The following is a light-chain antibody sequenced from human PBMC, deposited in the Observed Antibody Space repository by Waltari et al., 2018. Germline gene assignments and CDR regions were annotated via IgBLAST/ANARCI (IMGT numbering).Light chain of an antibody. J-gene: IGKJ4*01. CDR2: AAS. V-gene: IGKV1-39*01. CDR1: QSISSY. Sequence: DVQMTPSPSSLSASLVDRVTITCRAGQSISSYLNWYQHKPGMAPKLLIYAASTLQSGVPSRFSGSGSGTDFTLTISSLQPEDFATYYCQQSFSTPLTFGGGTKVEIK. CDR3: QQSFSTPLT.